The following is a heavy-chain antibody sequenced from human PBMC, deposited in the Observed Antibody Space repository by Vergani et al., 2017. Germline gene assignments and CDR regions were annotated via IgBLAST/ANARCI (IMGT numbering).Heavy chain of an antibody. CDR3: ASVGGGVSRAVAHRSPLGL. CDR1: GGTFSSYA. V-gene: IGHV1-69*01. Sequence: QVQLVQSGAEVKKPGSSVKVSCKASGGTFSSYAISWVRQAPGQGLEWMGGIIPIFGTANYAQKFQGRVTITAYESTSTAYMELSSLRSEDTAVYYCASVGGGVSRAVAHRSPLGLWGQGTLVTVSS. J-gene: IGHJ4*02. CDR2: IIPIFGTA. D-gene: IGHD6-19*01.